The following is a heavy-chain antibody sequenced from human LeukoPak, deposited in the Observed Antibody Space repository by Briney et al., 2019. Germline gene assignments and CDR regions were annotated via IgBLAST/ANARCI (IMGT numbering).Heavy chain of an antibody. CDR1: GFTFSNYG. D-gene: IGHD6-19*01. V-gene: IGHV3-30*02. Sequence: PGGSLRLSCAASGFTFSNYGMHWVRQAPGRGLEWVAFIRYDGSTKHYADSVKCRFTVSRDNSRNTLYLQMNSLRAEDTAVYYCAGYSSGWYYFQHWGQGTLVTVSS. J-gene: IGHJ1*01. CDR3: AGYSSGWYYFQH. CDR2: IRYDGSTK.